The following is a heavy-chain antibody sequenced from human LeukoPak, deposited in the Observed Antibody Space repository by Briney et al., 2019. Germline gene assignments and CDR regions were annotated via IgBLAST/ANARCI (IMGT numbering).Heavy chain of an antibody. Sequence: QSGGSLRLSCAASGFTVSSNYMSRVRQAPGKGLEWVSVIYGGGSTYYADSVKGRFTISRDNSKNTLYLQMNSLRAEDTAVYYCARSGYLYYFDYWGQGTLVTVSS. D-gene: IGHD1-26*01. CDR3: ARSGYLYYFDY. CDR2: IYGGGST. J-gene: IGHJ4*02. CDR1: GFTVSSNY. V-gene: IGHV3-66*01.